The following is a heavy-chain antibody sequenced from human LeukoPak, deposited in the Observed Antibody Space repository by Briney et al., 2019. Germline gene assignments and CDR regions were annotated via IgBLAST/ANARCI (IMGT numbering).Heavy chain of an antibody. CDR2: IKSKTDGGTT. J-gene: IGHJ3*02. CDR1: GFTFSNAW. V-gene: IGHV3-15*01. Sequence: GGSLRLSCAASGFTFSNAWMSWVRQAPGKGLEWVGRIKSKTDGGTTDYAAPVKGRFTISRDDSKNTLYLQMNSLKTEDTAVYYCTTDIEVVIALLDAFDIWGQGTMVTVSS. D-gene: IGHD2-21*01. CDR3: TTDIEVVIALLDAFDI.